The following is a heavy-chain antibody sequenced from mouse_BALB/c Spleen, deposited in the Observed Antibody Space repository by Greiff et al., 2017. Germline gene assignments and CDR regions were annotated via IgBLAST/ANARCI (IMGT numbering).Heavy chain of an antibody. CDR3: AREGPAARWFAY. CDR1: GFNIKDTY. J-gene: IGHJ3*01. D-gene: IGHD3-1*01. Sequence: EVQLQQSGAELVKPGASVKLSCTASGFNIKDTYMHWVKQRPEQGLEWIGRIDPANGNTKYDPKFQGKATITADTSSNAAYLQLSSLTSEDTAVYYCAREGPAARWFAYWGQGTLVTVSA. CDR2: IDPANGNT. V-gene: IGHV14-3*02.